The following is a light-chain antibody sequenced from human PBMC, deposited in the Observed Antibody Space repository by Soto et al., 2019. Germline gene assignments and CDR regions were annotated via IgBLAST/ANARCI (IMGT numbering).Light chain of an antibody. CDR1: QSIANY. CDR2: AAS. J-gene: IGKJ1*01. Sequence: DIQMTQSPSSLSASVGDRVTITCRASQSIANYLNWYQQKPGKAPKLLIYAASSLQSGVPSRFSGSGAGTDFTLTISSLQPEDVATYYCQQSYITWTFGQGTKVEIK. CDR3: QQSYITWT. V-gene: IGKV1-39*01.